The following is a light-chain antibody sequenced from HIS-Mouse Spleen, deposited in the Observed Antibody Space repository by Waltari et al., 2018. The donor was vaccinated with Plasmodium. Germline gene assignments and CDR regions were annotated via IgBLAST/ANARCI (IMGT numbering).Light chain of an antibody. J-gene: IGKJ4*01. Sequence: IVLTQSPATLSLSPGECATLSCRASQSVSSSYLAWYQQKPGQAPRLLIYDASNRATGIPARFSGSGSGTDFTLTISSLEPEDFAVYYCQQRSNWPRVLTFGGGTKVEIK. V-gene: IGKV3D-20*02. CDR1: QSVSSSY. CDR3: QQRSNWPRVLT. CDR2: DAS.